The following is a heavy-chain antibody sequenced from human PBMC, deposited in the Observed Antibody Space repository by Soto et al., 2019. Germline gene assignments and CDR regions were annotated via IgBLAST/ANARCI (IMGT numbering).Heavy chain of an antibody. V-gene: IGHV3-33*01. D-gene: IGHD3-16*01. CDR2: IWYDGSNK. CDR3: ARDVFSGGPYYYYGMDV. J-gene: IGHJ6*02. Sequence: GGSLRLSCAASGFTFSSYGMHWVRQAPGKGLEWVAVIWYDGSNKYYADSVKGRFTISRDNSKNTLYLQMNSLRAEDTAVYYCARDVFSGGPYYYYGMDVWGQGTTVTVSS. CDR1: GFTFSSYG.